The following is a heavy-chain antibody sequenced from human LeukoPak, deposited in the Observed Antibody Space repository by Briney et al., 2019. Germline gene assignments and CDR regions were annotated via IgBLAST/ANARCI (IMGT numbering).Heavy chain of an antibody. V-gene: IGHV3-30*04. D-gene: IGHD6-13*01. J-gene: IGHJ5*02. Sequence: GGSLRLSCTASVFTLTTYAMHWVRQPPGKGLEWVAVISDAKHKFYADSVKGRFTNSRDNSKNTLYLQMDSLRVEDTAMYYCARDKEGDSSSWYFGRGWLDPRGEGTVVTVSS. CDR3: ARDKEGDSSSWYFGRGWLDP. CDR2: ISDAKHK. CDR1: VFTLTTYA.